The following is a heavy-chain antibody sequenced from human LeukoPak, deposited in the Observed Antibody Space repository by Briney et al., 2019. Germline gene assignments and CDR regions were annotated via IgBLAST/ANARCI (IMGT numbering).Heavy chain of an antibody. CDR1: GGSISSSSYY. J-gene: IGHJ6*02. D-gene: IGHD3-3*01. CDR2: IYYSGST. CDR3: ARHESYYDFWSGYYRYYYYGMDV. V-gene: IGHV4-39*01. Sequence: SETLSLTCTVSGGSISSSSYYWGWIRQPPGKGLEWIGSIYYSGSTYYNPSLKSRVTISVDTSKNQFSLKLSSVTAADTAVYYCARHESYYDFWSGYYRYYYYGMDVWGQGTTVTVSS.